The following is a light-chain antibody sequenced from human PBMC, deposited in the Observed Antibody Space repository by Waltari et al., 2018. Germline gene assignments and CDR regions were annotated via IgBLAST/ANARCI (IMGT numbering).Light chain of an antibody. CDR1: SSDVGGYNY. J-gene: IGLJ3*02. CDR2: EVN. V-gene: IGLV2-8*01. Sequence: QSALTQPPSASGSPGQSVTISCTGTSSDVGGYNYVSWYQHHPGNAPELMVYEVNKRPSGVPALFAGAKAGNTAYLTVSGLQAEDESDYYCSSYAGSNHLVFGGGTKLTVL. CDR3: SSYAGSNHLV.